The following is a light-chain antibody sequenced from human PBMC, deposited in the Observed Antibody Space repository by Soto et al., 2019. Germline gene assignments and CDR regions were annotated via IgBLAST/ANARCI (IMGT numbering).Light chain of an antibody. V-gene: IGKV1-5*03. CDR2: KAS. CDR3: QQYNSYSRT. J-gene: IGKJ1*01. Sequence: DIQMTQSPSTLSASVGDRVTITCRASQSISSWLAWYQQKPGKAPKLLIYKASSLESGVPSRFSGSGSGTEFTLTISSLQPDDFGTYDCQQYNSYSRTLAPGTKLDIK. CDR1: QSISSW.